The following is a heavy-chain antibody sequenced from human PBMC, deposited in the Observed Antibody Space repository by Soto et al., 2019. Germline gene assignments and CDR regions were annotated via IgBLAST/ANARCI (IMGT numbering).Heavy chain of an antibody. V-gene: IGHV5-51*01. Sequence: PGESLKISCKGSGYTFTSYWIAWVRQMPGKGLEWMGIIYPGDSDTIYSPSFQGQVTISADKSINTAYLQWSSLEASDTAMYYCARQGYSSGWSNAMDVWGQGTTVTVSS. D-gene: IGHD6-19*01. CDR3: ARQGYSSGWSNAMDV. CDR2: IYPGDSDT. CDR1: GYTFTSYW. J-gene: IGHJ6*02.